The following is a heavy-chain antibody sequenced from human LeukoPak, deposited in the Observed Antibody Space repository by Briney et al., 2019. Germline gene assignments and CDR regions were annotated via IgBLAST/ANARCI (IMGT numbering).Heavy chain of an antibody. CDR2: IKHSGST. CDR3: ARVPDYDFWSGYPVGYYYGMDV. J-gene: IGHJ6*02. D-gene: IGHD3-3*01. V-gene: IGHV4-34*01. CDR1: GGSFSGYY. Sequence: SETLSLTCAVYGGSFSGYYWSWIRQPPGKGLEWIGEIKHSGSTNYNPSLKSRVTISVDTSKNQFSLKLSSVTAADTAVYYCARVPDYDFWSGYPVGYYYGMDVWGQGTTVTVSS.